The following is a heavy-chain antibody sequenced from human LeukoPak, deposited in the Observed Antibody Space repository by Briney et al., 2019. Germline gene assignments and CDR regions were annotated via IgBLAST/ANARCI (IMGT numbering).Heavy chain of an antibody. J-gene: IGHJ4*02. CDR3: ASGYCSGGSCYSGYYFDY. CDR2: IIPIFGTA. Sequence: SVKVSCKASGGTFSSYAISWVRQAPGQGLEWMGGIIPIFGTANYAQKFQGRVTITADESTSTAYMELSSLRSEDTAVYYCASGYCSGGSCYSGYYFDYWGQGTLITVSS. CDR1: GGTFSSYA. V-gene: IGHV1-69*13. D-gene: IGHD2-15*01.